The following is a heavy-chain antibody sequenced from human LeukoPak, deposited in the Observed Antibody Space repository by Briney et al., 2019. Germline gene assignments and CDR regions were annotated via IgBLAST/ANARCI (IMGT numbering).Heavy chain of an antibody. D-gene: IGHD5-18*01. J-gene: IGHJ4*02. CDR1: GFTFSSYS. Sequence: GGSLRLSCAASGFTFSSYSMNWVRQAPGKGLEWVSYISSSSSTIYYADSVKGRFTISRDNAKNSLYLQMNSLRAEDTAVYYCARDQLAGIQRFDYWGQGTLVTVSS. CDR2: ISSSSSTI. V-gene: IGHV3-48*01. CDR3: ARDQLAGIQRFDY.